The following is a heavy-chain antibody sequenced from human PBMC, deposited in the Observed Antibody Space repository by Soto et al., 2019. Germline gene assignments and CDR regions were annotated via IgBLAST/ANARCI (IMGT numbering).Heavy chain of an antibody. CDR1: GYTFTSYG. CDR3: ARDLGIAVAGLDFDY. CDR2: ISAYNGNT. D-gene: IGHD6-19*01. V-gene: IGHV1-18*01. J-gene: IGHJ4*02. Sequence: GASVKVSCKASGYTFTSYGISWVRQAPGQGLEWMGWISAYNGNTNYAQKVQGRVTMTTDTSTSTAYMELRSLRSDDTALYYCARDLGIAVAGLDFDYWGQGTLVTVSS.